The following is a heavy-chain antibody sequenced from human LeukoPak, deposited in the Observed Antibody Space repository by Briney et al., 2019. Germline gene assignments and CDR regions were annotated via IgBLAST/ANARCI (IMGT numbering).Heavy chain of an antibody. V-gene: IGHV4-59*01. Sequence: SETLSLTCTVSGGSISSYYWSWIRQPPGKGLELIGYIYYSGSTNYNPSLKSRVTVSIDTSKNQFSLKLSSVTAADTAVYYCARRGYSSGWYWFDPWGQGTLVTVSS. J-gene: IGHJ5*02. CDR3: ARRGYSSGWYWFDP. CDR1: GGSISSYY. D-gene: IGHD6-19*01. CDR2: IYYSGST.